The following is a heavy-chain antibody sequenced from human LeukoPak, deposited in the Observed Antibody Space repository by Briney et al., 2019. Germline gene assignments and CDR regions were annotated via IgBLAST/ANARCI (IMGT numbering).Heavy chain of an antibody. Sequence: GGSLTLSCAASGFTFSTYSMNWVRLAPGKGLEWVSSTQPGTGSIADPVQGRFTISTDNDHNSLYLQMNSLRVEDTAVYYCARDHRDAYGYRYFDLWGRGTLVTVSS. J-gene: IGHJ2*01. CDR2: TQPGTGS. CDR3: ARDHRDAYGYRYFDL. CDR1: GFTFSTYS. V-gene: IGHV3-21*01. D-gene: IGHD3-10*01.